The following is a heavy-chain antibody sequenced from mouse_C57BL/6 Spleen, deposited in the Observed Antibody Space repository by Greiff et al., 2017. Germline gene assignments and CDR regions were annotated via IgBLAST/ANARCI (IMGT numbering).Heavy chain of an antibody. J-gene: IGHJ4*01. V-gene: IGHV3-6*01. CDR1: GYSITSGYY. CDR2: ISYDGSN. CDR3: ARPLGGYYAMDY. Sequence: VQLMESGPGFVKPSQSLSLTCSVTGYSITSGYYWNWIRQFPGNKLEWRGFISYDGSNYYNPSLKNRISITRDTTKNQFVLKLNFVTTEDTATYYCARPLGGYYAMDYWGQGTSVTVAS.